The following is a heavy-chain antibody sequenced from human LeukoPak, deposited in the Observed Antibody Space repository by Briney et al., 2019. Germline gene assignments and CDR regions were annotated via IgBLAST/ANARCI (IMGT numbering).Heavy chain of an antibody. Sequence: SETLSLTCTVSGGSISSYYWSWIRQPAGKGLEWIGRIYSTGSTNYNPSLKSRVTISVDTSKNQFSLKLSSVTAADTAVYYCARARYSSSSVGAFDIWGQGTMVTVSS. D-gene: IGHD6-6*01. CDR3: ARARYSSSSVGAFDI. J-gene: IGHJ3*02. CDR1: GGSISSYY. CDR2: IYSTGST. V-gene: IGHV4-4*07.